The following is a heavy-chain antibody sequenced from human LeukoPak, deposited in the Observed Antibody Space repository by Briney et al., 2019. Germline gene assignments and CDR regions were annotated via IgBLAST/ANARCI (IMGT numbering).Heavy chain of an antibody. CDR2: IYPDGGAK. Sequence: GGSLRLSCAASGWTFSHYGIHWVRQTPGKGLEWVAAIYPDGGAKYYPHGVKDRFTISRDNSNSTLYPQMNSLRAEDTALSYCAREGHYCILTGYSPVEYYFYYMDVWGKGTAVTVSS. CDR1: GWTFSHYG. V-gene: IGHV3-30*04. CDR3: AREGHYCILTGYSPVEYYFYYMDV. J-gene: IGHJ6*03. D-gene: IGHD3-9*01.